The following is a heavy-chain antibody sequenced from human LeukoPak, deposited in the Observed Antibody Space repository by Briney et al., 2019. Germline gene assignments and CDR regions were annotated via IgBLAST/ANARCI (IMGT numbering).Heavy chain of an antibody. CDR2: IYYSGST. Sequence: SETLSLTCTVSGGSISSGDYYWSWIRQPPGKGLEWIGYIYYSGSTYYNPSLKSRVTISVDTSKNQFSLKLSSVTAADTAVYYCASRHTYGDYDYGMDVWGQGTTVTVSS. J-gene: IGHJ6*02. CDR3: ASRHTYGDYDYGMDV. V-gene: IGHV4-30-4*01. CDR1: GGSISSGDYY. D-gene: IGHD4-17*01.